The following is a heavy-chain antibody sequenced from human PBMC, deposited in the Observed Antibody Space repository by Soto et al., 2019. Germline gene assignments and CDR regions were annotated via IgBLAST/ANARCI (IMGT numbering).Heavy chain of an antibody. V-gene: IGHV2-5*02. Sequence: SGPPLVKPTQTLTLTCTFSGFSLSTSGVGVGWIRQPPGKALEWLALIYWDDDKRYSPSLKSRLTITKDTSKNQVVLTMTNMDPVDTATYYCAHRQGVVPAAIWGASWFDPWGQGTLVTVSS. CDR2: IYWDDDK. J-gene: IGHJ5*02. CDR1: GFSLSTSGVG. CDR3: AHRQGVVPAAIWGASWFDP. D-gene: IGHD2-2*01.